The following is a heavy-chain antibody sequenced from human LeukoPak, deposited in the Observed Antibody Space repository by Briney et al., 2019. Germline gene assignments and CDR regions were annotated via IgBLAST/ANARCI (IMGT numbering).Heavy chain of an antibody. CDR2: IYSGGST. J-gene: IGHJ6*02. Sequence: HSGGSLRLSCAASGFTVSSNYMSWVRQAPGKGLEWVSVIYSGGSTYYADSVKGRFTISRDNSKNTLYLQMNSLRAVDTAVYYCARDLYHYGMDVWGQGTTVTVSS. V-gene: IGHV3-66*01. CDR3: ARDLYHYGMDV. CDR1: GFTVSSNY.